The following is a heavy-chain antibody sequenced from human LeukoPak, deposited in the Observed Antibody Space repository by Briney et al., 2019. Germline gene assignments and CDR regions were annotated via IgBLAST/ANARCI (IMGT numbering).Heavy chain of an antibody. Sequence: KPSETLSLTCTVSGGSISSSSYYWGWIRQPPGKGLEWIGSIYYSGSTYYNPSLKSRVTISVDTSKNQFSLKLGSVTAADTAVYYCASIITTRVDYWGQGTLVTVSS. CDR1: GGSISSSSYY. CDR2: IYYSGST. CDR3: ASIITTRVDY. V-gene: IGHV4-39*01. D-gene: IGHD3-10*01. J-gene: IGHJ4*02.